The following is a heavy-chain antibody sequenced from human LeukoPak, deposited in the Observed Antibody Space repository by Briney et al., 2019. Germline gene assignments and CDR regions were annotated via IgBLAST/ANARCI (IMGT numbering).Heavy chain of an antibody. J-gene: IGHJ4*02. Sequence: ASVKVSCKASGYTFTSYYMHWVRQAPGQGLERVGIINPSGGSTSYAQKFQGRVTMTRDMSTSTVYMELSSLRSEDTAVYYCARGGWLQYSFDYWGQGTLVTVSS. CDR2: INPSGGST. V-gene: IGHV1-46*01. D-gene: IGHD5-24*01. CDR1: GYTFTSYY. CDR3: ARGGWLQYSFDY.